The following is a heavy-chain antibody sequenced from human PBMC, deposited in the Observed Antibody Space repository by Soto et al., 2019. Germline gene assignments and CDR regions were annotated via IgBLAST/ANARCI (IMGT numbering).Heavy chain of an antibody. V-gene: IGHV3-20*04. D-gene: IGHD3-10*01. CDR3: ANYTMFQGVIIPNSYY. CDR2: LDWDSGGI. Sequence: GGSLRLSCAVSGFTFDDYGMSWVRQAPGKGLEWVSGLDWDSGGIDYADFVKGRFTISRDNSKNTLYLQMNSLRAEDTAVYYCANYTMFQGVIIPNSYYCGQRTLVTVSA. CDR1: GFTFDDYG. J-gene: IGHJ1*01.